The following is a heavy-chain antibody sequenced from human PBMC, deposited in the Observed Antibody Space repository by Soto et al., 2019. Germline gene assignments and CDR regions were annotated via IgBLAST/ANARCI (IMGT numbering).Heavy chain of an antibody. CDR2: ISKSGGGT. V-gene: IGHV3-23*01. J-gene: IGHJ4*02. D-gene: IGHD4-17*01. CDR3: AKDGLTIYNY. Sequence: PGGSMRLSCAASGFTFSNYARSWVRQAPGKGLEWVSTISKSGGGTYYAESVKGHFSISRDNSKNTLYLQMNSLRVEDTAVYYCAKDGLTIYNYRGQGTLVTVSS. CDR1: GFTFSNYA.